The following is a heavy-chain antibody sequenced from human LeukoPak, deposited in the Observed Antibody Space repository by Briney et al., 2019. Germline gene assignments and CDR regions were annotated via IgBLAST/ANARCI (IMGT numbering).Heavy chain of an antibody. Sequence: GGSLRLSCAASGFTFSSYAMSWVRQAPGKGLEWVSSISSSSSYIYYADSVKGRFTISRDNAKNSLYLQMNSLRAEDTAVYYCSGYSSGWTYYFDYWGQGTLVTVSS. CDR2: ISSSSSYI. D-gene: IGHD6-19*01. V-gene: IGHV3-21*01. CDR1: GFTFSSYA. J-gene: IGHJ4*02. CDR3: SGYSSGWTYYFDY.